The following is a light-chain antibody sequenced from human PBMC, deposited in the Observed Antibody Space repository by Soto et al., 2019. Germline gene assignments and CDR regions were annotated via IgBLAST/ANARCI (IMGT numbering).Light chain of an antibody. CDR2: TNN. V-gene: IGLV1-40*01. Sequence: QSVLTQPPSVSGAPGQRVTISCTGSSSNIGAGYDVHWYQRLPGTAPKVLIYTNNNRPSGVPDRFSGSKSGTSASLAITGLRADDEADYYCQSYDSSLSGSYVFGTGTKLTVL. J-gene: IGLJ1*01. CDR1: SSNIGAGYD. CDR3: QSYDSSLSGSYV.